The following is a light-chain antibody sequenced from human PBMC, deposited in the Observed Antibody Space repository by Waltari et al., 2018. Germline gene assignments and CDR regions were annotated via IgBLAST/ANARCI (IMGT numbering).Light chain of an antibody. V-gene: IGKV3-11*01. CDR1: QSVRSS. J-gene: IGKJ2*01. CDR3: QQRTNWLYT. Sequence: ENVLTQSPATLSLSPGETAPLSCRASQSVRSSLAWYQQKPGQAPRLLIFDASNRATGVPARFSGSGFGTDFTLTISTLEPEDFAVYYCQQRTNWLYTFGPGTKLEVK. CDR2: DAS.